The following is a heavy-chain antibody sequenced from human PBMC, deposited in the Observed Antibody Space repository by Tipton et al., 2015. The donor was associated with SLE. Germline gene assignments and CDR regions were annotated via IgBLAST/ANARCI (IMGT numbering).Heavy chain of an antibody. D-gene: IGHD5-18*01. V-gene: IGHV3-74*03. Sequence: SLRLSCEASGFTFSTYWMHWVRQGPGKGLVWVSRIYSDGSSTKDADSVKGRFTISRDNAKNMLYLQMNSLRAEDASVYYCGTTVTDYGMDVWGQGTTVTVCS. J-gene: IGHJ6*02. CDR1: GFTFSTYW. CDR2: IYSDGSST. CDR3: GTTVTDYGMDV.